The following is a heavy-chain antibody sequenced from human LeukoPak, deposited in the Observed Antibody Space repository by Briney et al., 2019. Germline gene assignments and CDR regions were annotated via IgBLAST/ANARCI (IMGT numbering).Heavy chain of an antibody. CDR3: ARRPLGGYGYFDY. J-gene: IGHJ4*02. Sequence: PSETLSLTCTVSGGSISSLSYYWGWIRQPPGKGLEWIGRVYYSGSTYYNPSLKSRVTISVDTSKNQFFLKVSSVTAADTAVFYCARRPLGGYGYFDYWGQGTPVTVSS. V-gene: IGHV4-39*01. D-gene: IGHD5-12*01. CDR1: GGSISSLSYY. CDR2: VYYSGST.